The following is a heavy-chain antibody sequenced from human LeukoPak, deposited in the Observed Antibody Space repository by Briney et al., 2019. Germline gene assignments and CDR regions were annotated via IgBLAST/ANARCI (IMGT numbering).Heavy chain of an antibody. CDR1: GYTFTGYY. J-gene: IGHJ5*02. CDR2: INPNSGGT. Sequence: ASVKVSCKASGYTFTGYYMHWVRQAPGQGLEWMGWINPNSGGTNYAQKFQGWVTMTRDTSISTAYMELSRLRSDDTAVYYCARDRTADSSSSFNWFDPWGQGTLVTVSS. D-gene: IGHD6-6*01. V-gene: IGHV1-2*04. CDR3: ARDRTADSSSSFNWFDP.